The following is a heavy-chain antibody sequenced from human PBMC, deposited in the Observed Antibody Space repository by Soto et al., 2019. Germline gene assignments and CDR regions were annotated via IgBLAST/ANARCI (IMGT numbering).Heavy chain of an antibody. CDR3: ANHLDGDYDFDI. CDR1: GFTFSSYA. D-gene: IGHD4-17*01. V-gene: IGHV3-23*01. Sequence: GGSLRLSCAASGFTFSSYAMSWGRQAPGKGLAWVSLIQSGGSTYYAGSVKGRFTISRDNSKNTLYLHMNSLRAEDTAVYYCANHLDGDYDFDIWGQGTMVTVSS. CDR2: IQSGGST. J-gene: IGHJ3*02.